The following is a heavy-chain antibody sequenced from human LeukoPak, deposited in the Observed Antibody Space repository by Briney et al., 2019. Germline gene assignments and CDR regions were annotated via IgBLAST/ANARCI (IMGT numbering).Heavy chain of an antibody. J-gene: IGHJ4*02. V-gene: IGHV1-69*06. CDR1: GGIISTYA. Sequence: SVKVSCKASGGIISTYAISWVRQAPGQGLEWVGGIIPIFGTTNYAQKFQGRVTVTADKSTSTAYMELRSLRSDDTAVYYCARLDSSGTGYFDYWGQGTLVTVSS. D-gene: IGHD3-22*01. CDR2: IIPIFGTT. CDR3: ARLDSSGTGYFDY.